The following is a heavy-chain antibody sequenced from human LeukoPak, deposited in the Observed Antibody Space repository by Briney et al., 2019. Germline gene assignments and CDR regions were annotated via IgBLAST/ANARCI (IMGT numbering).Heavy chain of an antibody. CDR1: GFTFSDHY. Sequence: GGSLRLSCAASGFTFSDHYMDWVRQAPGKGLEWVARTRDKAKSFTTQYAPSVKGRFTISRDDSKNSLYLQMNSLKTDDTAVYFCARGCSGPLNYQYAMDVWGQGTTVTVSS. CDR2: TRDKAKSFTT. V-gene: IGHV3-72*01. CDR3: ARGCSGPLNYQYAMDV. J-gene: IGHJ6*02. D-gene: IGHD6-19*01.